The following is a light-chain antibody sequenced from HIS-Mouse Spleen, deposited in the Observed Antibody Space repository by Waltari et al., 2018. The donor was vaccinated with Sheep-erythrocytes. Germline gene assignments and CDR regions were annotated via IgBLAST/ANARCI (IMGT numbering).Light chain of an antibody. CDR1: SSDVGSYNL. Sequence: QSALTQPASVSGSPGQSITISCTGTSSDVGSYNLVSWYQQHPGKAPKLMIYEGSKRPSGVPNRFSGSKSGKTASLTISGLQAEDEADYYCCSYAGSSTPWVFGGGTKLTVL. CDR2: EGS. J-gene: IGLJ3*02. V-gene: IGLV2-23*01. CDR3: CSYAGSSTPWV.